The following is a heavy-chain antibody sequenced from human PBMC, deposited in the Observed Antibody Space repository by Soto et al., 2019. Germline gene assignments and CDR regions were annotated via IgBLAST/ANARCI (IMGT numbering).Heavy chain of an antibody. CDR2: INQDGSEK. D-gene: IGHD3-9*01. CDR1: GFTFSSYW. V-gene: IGHV3-7*01. Sequence: GGSLRLSCAVSGFTFSSYWMSWVRQTPGKWLEWVANINQDGSEKYYVDSVKGRFTISRDNAKNSLYLQMNSVRAEDTAVYDCSRELIFRPAEYFDHWGQGTLVTVSS. J-gene: IGHJ1*01. CDR3: SRELIFRPAEYFDH.